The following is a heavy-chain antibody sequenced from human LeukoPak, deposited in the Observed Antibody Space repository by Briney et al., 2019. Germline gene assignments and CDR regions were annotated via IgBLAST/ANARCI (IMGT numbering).Heavy chain of an antibody. V-gene: IGHV3-48*01. D-gene: IGHD5-12*01. J-gene: IGHJ4*02. CDR2: ISSSSRTI. CDR3: ARGPSGYHNT. Sequence: PGGSLRLSCATSGFIFNSYSMNWVRQAPGKGLEWVSYISSSSRTIYYADSAKGRFTISRDNAKNSLYLQMNSLRAEDTAVYYCARGPSGYHNTGGQGTLVTVSS. CDR1: GFIFNSYS.